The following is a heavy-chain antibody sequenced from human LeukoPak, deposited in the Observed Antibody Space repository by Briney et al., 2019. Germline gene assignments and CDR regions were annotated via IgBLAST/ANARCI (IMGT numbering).Heavy chain of an antibody. CDR1: GFTFSSYS. V-gene: IGHV3-21*04. Sequence: GGSLRLSCAASGFTFSSYSMNWVRQAPGKGLEWVSSISSSSSYIYYADSVKGRFTISRDNSKNTLYLQMNSLRAEDTAVYYCAKDRREYYYDSSGYYYYWGQGTLVTVSS. J-gene: IGHJ4*02. CDR2: ISSSSSYI. D-gene: IGHD3-22*01. CDR3: AKDRREYYYDSSGYYYY.